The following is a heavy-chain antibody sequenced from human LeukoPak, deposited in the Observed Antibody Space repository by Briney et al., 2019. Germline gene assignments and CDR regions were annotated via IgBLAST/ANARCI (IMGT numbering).Heavy chain of an antibody. CDR2: ISSNGGST. V-gene: IGHV3-64*01. Sequence: GGSLRLSCAASGFTFSSYAMHWVRQAPGKGLEYVSAISSNGGSTYYANSVKGRFTISRDNSKNTLYRQMGSLRAEDMAVYYCARDLAPGITGTSYYFDYWGQGTLVTVSS. CDR3: ARDLAPGITGTSYYFDY. J-gene: IGHJ4*02. CDR1: GFTFSSYA. D-gene: IGHD1-7*01.